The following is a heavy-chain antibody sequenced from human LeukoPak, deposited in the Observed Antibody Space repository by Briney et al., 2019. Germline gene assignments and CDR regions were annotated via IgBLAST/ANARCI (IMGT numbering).Heavy chain of an antibody. Sequence: SETLSLTCTVSGGSISSYYWSWIRQPAGKGLEWIGRIYTSGSTHFNPSLKSRVTMSVDTSKNQFSLKLSSVTAADTAVYYCATRGKGIAVADIRLYDYWGQGTLVTVSS. CDR3: ATRGKGIAVADIRLYDY. V-gene: IGHV4-4*07. D-gene: IGHD6-19*01. J-gene: IGHJ4*02. CDR1: GGSISSYY. CDR2: IYTSGST.